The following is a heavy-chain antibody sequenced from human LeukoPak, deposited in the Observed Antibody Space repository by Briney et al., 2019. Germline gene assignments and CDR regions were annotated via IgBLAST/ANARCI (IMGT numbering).Heavy chain of an antibody. CDR3: ARVTGYMIEDYFDY. V-gene: IGHV7-4-1*02. Sequence: ASVKVSCKASGYTFTTSSMNWVRQAPGQGLEWMGWINANTGNPTYVQGFTGRFVFSLDTSVSTAYLQTSSLKAEDTAVYYCARVTGYMIEDYFDYWGQGTLVTVSS. J-gene: IGHJ4*02. D-gene: IGHD3-22*01. CDR2: INANTGNP. CDR1: GYTFTTSS.